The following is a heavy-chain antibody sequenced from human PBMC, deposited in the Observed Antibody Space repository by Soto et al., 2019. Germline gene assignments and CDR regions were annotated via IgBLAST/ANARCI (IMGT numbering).Heavy chain of an antibody. CDR1: GFTFSRYG. J-gene: IGHJ4*02. D-gene: IGHD5-18*01. CDR2: ISYDGGDK. V-gene: IGHV3-30*18. CDR3: VKDQDILAAGYHFDY. Sequence: GGSLRLSCAASGFTFSRYGMHWVRQAPGKGLEWVAVISYDGGDKYYADSVKGRFTISRDNSKNTLFLQMSSLRAEDTAVYYCVKDQDILAAGYHFDYWGQGSLVTVSS.